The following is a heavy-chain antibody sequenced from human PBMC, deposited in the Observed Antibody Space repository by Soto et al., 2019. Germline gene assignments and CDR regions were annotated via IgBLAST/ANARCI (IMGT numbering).Heavy chain of an antibody. CDR3: ARDSGSYARGFYYYGMDV. J-gene: IGHJ6*02. CDR1: GFTFSSYW. Sequence: EVQLVESGGGLVQPGGSLRLSCAASGFTFSSYWMSWVRQAPGKGLEWVANIKQDGSEKYYVDSVKGRFTISRDNAKNSLYLQMNSLRAEDTAVDYCARDSGSYARGFYYYGMDVWGQGTTVTVSS. V-gene: IGHV3-7*01. CDR2: IKQDGSEK. D-gene: IGHD1-26*01.